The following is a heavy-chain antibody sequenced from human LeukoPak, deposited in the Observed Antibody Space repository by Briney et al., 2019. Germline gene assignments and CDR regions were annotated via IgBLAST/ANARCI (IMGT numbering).Heavy chain of an antibody. J-gene: IGHJ6*02. Sequence: GGSLRLSCAASGFTFSSYSMNWVRQAPGKGLEWVSYISSSSSTIYYADSVKGRFTISKDNAKNSLYPQMNSLRAEDTALYHCARNNGMDVWGQGTTVIVSS. CDR1: GFTFSSYS. CDR3: ARNNGMDV. V-gene: IGHV3-48*04. CDR2: ISSSSSTI.